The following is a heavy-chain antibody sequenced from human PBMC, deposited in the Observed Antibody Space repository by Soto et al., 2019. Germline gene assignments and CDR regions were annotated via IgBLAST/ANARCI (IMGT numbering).Heavy chain of an antibody. V-gene: IGHV4-4*02. J-gene: IGHJ6*02. Sequence: SETLSLTCAVSGGSISSSNWWSWVRQPPGKGLEWIGEIYHSGSTNYNPSLKSRVTISVDKSKNQFSLKLSSVTAADTAVYYCARGLVTIFYYGMDVWGQGTTVTVSS. D-gene: IGHD3-3*01. CDR2: IYHSGST. CDR3: ARGLVTIFYYGMDV. CDR1: GGSISSSNW.